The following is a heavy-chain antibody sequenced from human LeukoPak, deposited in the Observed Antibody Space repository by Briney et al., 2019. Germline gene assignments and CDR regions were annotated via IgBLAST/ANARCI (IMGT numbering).Heavy chain of an antibody. V-gene: IGHV3-11*01. J-gene: IGHJ6*03. Sequence: PGGSLRLSCAASGFTFSDHHMTWIRQAPGQGLEWISYISGDGETIYFTDSVKGRFSVSRDNAKSSLYLQMHRLRVDDTAVYYCARTYGYYYYFLDVWGKGSTVIVS. D-gene: IGHD3-10*01. CDR2: ISGDGETI. CDR1: GFTFSDHH. CDR3: ARTYGYYYYFLDV.